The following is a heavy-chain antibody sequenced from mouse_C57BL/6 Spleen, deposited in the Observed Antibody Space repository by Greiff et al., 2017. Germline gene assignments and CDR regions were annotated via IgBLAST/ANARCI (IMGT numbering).Heavy chain of an antibody. D-gene: IGHD1-1*01. J-gene: IGHJ3*01. CDR1: GYTFTSYW. Sequence: VQLQQPGAELVRPGSSVTLSCKASGYTFTSYWMDWVKQRPGQGLEWIGNIYPSDSETHYKQKFKDKATLTVDKSSSTAYMQLSSLTSEDSAVYNCAITTGVAPRFAYGGQGTLDTVSA. CDR3: AITTGVAPRFAY. CDR2: IYPSDSET. V-gene: IGHV1-61*01.